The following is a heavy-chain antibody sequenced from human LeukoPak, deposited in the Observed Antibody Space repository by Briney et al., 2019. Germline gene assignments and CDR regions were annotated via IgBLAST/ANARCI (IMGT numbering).Heavy chain of an antibody. CDR2: IYSGDSGGST. CDR1: GFTVSSNY. J-gene: IGHJ3*02. CDR3: ARTWELLDGHDAFDI. D-gene: IGHD1-26*01. Sequence: GGSLRLSCPASGFTVSSNYMTWVRQPPGKGLEWVSVIYSGDSGGSTYYADSVEGRFTISRDNSKNTLYLQMNSLRAEDTAVYYCARTWELLDGHDAFDIWGQGTMVTVSS. V-gene: IGHV3-53*05.